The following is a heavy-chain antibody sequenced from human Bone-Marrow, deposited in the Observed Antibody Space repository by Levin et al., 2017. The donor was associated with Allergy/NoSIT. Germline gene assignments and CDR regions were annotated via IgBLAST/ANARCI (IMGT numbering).Heavy chain of an antibody. CDR2: ISYDGSTT. CDR3: ARADSSAYPDY. D-gene: IGHD3-22*01. CDR1: GFTFGSYP. Sequence: GGSLRLSCAASGFTFGSYPMHWFRQAPGKGLEWVAVISYDGSTTYYADSVKGRFTISRDDSRNTLYIQMNSLRPEDTAVYYCARADSSAYPDYWGQGTLVTVSS. V-gene: IGHV3-30*04. J-gene: IGHJ4*02.